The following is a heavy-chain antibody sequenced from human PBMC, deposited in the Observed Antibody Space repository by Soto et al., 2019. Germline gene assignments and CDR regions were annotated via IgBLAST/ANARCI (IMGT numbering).Heavy chain of an antibody. D-gene: IGHD1-1*01. CDR1: GFTFSDYA. CDR3: ASHDPGARFDP. Sequence: EVQVLESGGGLAQPGGSLRLSCVASGFTFSDYAMAWVRQSPGKGLEWVSSISGSGGSTYYADSVKGRFTISRDNSKNTVFLQMNSLRAEDTAVYYCASHDPGARFDPWGQGTLVIVSS. J-gene: IGHJ5*02. CDR2: ISGSGGST. V-gene: IGHV3-23*01.